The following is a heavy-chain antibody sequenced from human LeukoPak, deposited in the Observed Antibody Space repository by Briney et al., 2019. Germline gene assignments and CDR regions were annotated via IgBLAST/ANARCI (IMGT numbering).Heavy chain of an antibody. CDR2: ISSSSSYI. V-gene: IGHV3-21*01. CDR1: GFTFSSYE. D-gene: IGHD3-3*01. CDR3: ARGYYDFGDAFDI. J-gene: IGHJ3*02. Sequence: GGSLRLSCAASGFTFSSYEMNWVRQAPGKGLEWVSSISSSSSYIYYADSVKGRFTISRDNAKNSLYLQMNSLRAEDTAVYYCARGYYDFGDAFDIWGQGTMVTVSS.